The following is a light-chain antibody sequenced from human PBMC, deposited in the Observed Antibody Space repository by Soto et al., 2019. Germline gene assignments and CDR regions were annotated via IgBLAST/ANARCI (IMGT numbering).Light chain of an antibody. CDR1: QSVSSS. Sequence: DIQMTQSPSSLSASVGDRVTITCRASQSVSSSLNWYQQRPGKAPELLIYAASSLQTGVPSRFSGRGSGTDFTLTISSLQPEDFATFYCQQSFTTPPTFGQGTKLEIK. CDR3: QQSFTTPPT. CDR2: AAS. J-gene: IGKJ2*01. V-gene: IGKV1-39*01.